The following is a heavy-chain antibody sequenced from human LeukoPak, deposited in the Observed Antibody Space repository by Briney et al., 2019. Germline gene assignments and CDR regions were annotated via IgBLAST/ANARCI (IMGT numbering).Heavy chain of an antibody. Sequence: SETLSLTCAVYGGSFSGYYWSWIRQPPGKGLEWIGEINHSGSTNYNPSLKSRVAISVDTSKNQFSLKLSSVTAADTAVYYCAREIVAGLGVSFDIWGQGTMVTVSS. CDR3: AREIVAGLGVSFDI. D-gene: IGHD5-12*01. J-gene: IGHJ3*02. CDR2: INHSGST. CDR1: GGSFSGYY. V-gene: IGHV4-34*01.